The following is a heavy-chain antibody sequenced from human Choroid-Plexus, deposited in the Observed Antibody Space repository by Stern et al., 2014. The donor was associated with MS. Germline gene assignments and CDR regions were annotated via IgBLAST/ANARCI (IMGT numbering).Heavy chain of an antibody. V-gene: IGHV3-72*01. J-gene: IGHJ4*02. CDR2: IRTKANSSTT. CDR3: VRVSGSSGSDF. CDR1: GFTLSDHY. D-gene: IGHD6-19*01. Sequence: EVQLVESGGGLVQPGGSLRLSCVASGFTLSDHYMDWVRQAPGKGLEWVXRIRTKANSSTTQYAASVKGRFVISRDDSKNSLYLQMNSLKSEDTAVYYCVRVSGSSGSDFWGQGTLVSVSS.